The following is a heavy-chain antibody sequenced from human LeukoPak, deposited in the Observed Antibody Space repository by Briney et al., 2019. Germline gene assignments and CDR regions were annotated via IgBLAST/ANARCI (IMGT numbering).Heavy chain of an antibody. J-gene: IGHJ4*02. CDR3: AKDLYGSGSYLDY. D-gene: IGHD3-10*01. Sequence: GRSLRLSCAASGFTFDDYAMHWVRPAPGKGLEWVSGISWNSGSIGYADSVKGRFTISRDNAKNSLYLQMNSLRAEDTALYYCAKDLYGSGSYLDYWGQGTLVTVSS. CDR1: GFTFDDYA. V-gene: IGHV3-9*01. CDR2: ISWNSGSI.